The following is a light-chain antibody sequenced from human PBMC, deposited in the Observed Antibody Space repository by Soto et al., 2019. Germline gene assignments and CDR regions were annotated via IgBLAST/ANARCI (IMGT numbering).Light chain of an antibody. CDR3: NSYVAGSNV. CDR1: SSNIGANYD. V-gene: IGLV1-40*01. Sequence: QSVLTQPPSVSGAPGQRVTISCTGSSSNIGANYDVHWYQVLPGTAPKLLIYANTNRPSGVPDRFSGSKSGTSASLTVSGLQTEDEADYYCNSYVAGSNVFGTGTKVTVL. CDR2: ANT. J-gene: IGLJ1*01.